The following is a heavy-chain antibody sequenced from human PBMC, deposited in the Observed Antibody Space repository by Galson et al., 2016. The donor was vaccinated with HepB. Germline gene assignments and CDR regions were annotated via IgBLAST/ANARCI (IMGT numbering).Heavy chain of an antibody. V-gene: IGHV3-49*03. CDR3: TRDGLTQIYYDSVGCRAFDAFDI. J-gene: IGHJ3*02. D-gene: IGHD3-22*01. CDR1: GVTFGDYA. CDR2: IRSKAYRGKT. Sequence: SLRLSCAASGVTFGDYAMSWFRQAPGKGLEWVGLIRSKAYRGKTEFAASVQGRFTISSDDSKSIAYLQVKRLKPADTAVYYCTRDGLTQIYYDSVGCRAFDAFDIWGPGTMVTVSS.